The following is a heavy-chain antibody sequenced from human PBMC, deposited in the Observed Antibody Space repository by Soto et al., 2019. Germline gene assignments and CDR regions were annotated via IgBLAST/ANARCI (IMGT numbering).Heavy chain of an antibody. V-gene: IGHV4-39*01. CDR2: IYYSGST. CDR1: GGSISSSSYY. D-gene: IGHD5-12*01. J-gene: IGHJ4*02. Sequence: SETLSLTCTVSGGSISSSSYYWGWIRQPPGKGLEWIGSIYYSGSTYYNPSLKSRVTISVDTSKNQFSLKLSSVTAADTAVYYCARQIGYSGYDRNFDYWGQGTLVTVSS. CDR3: ARQIGYSGYDRNFDY.